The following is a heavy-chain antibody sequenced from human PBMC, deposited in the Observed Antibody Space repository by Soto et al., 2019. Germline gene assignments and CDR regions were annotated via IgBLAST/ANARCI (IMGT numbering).Heavy chain of an antibody. J-gene: IGHJ6*02. V-gene: IGHV1-69*13. CDR2: IIPIFGTA. CDR3: AISIFVVVIYYYYGMDV. Sequence: GASVKVSCKASGGTFSSYAISWVRQAPGQGLERMGGIIPIFGTANYAQKFQGRVTITADESTSTAYMELSSLRSEDTAVYFCAISIFVVVIYYYYGMDVWGQGTTVTVSS. D-gene: IGHD3-3*01. CDR1: GGTFSSYA.